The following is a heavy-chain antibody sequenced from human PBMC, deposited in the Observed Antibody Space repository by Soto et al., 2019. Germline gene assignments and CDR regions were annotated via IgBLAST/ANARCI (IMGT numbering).Heavy chain of an antibody. CDR2: INAGNGNT. CDR1: GYTFTSYA. J-gene: IGHJ6*02. CDR3: ARVAAPGRAVAGTDYYYGMDV. Sequence: QVQLVQSGAEVKKPGASVKVSCKASGYTFTSYAMHWVRQAPGQRLEWMGWINAGNGNTKYSQKFQGRVTITRDTAASTAYMELSSLRSEDTAVYYCARVAAPGRAVAGTDYYYGMDVWGQGTTVTVSS. D-gene: IGHD6-19*01. V-gene: IGHV1-3*01.